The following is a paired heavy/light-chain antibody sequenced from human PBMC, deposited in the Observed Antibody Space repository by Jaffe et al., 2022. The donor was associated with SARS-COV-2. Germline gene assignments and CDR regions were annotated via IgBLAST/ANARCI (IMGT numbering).Heavy chain of an antibody. CDR2: SRNKANSYTT. Sequence: EVQLVESGGGLVQPGGSLRLSCAGSGFTLSDHYMDWVRQAPGRGLEWVGRSRNKANSYTTEYAASVKGRFTISRDESKNSVYLQMNSLKTEDTAVYYCGRGEPVAGHDYYHGLDVWGQGTAVTVSS. CDR3: GRGEPVAGHDYYHGLDV. CDR1: GFTLSDHY. J-gene: IGHJ6*02. V-gene: IGHV3-72*01. D-gene: IGHD6-19*01.
Light chain of an antibody. J-gene: IGKJ1*01. Sequence: DIQMTQSPSTLSASVGDRVTITCRASQSISSWLAWYQQAPGKAPKVLIYKASSLQSGVPSRFSGSGSGTEFTLTISSLQPDDFATYYCQQYNSYPWTFGQGTKVEIK. V-gene: IGKV1-5*03. CDR3: QQYNSYPWT. CDR1: QSISSW. CDR2: KAS.